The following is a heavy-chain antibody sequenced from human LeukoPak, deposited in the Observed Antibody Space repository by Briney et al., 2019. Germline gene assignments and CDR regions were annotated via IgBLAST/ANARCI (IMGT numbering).Heavy chain of an antibody. D-gene: IGHD3-10*01. CDR1: GFSFSQFW. Sequence: GGSLRLSCAPSGFSFSQFWMSWVRQTPGKGLEWVANIKQDGSEKYYVDSVKGRFTISRDNAKNSLSLQMNSLRAEDTAVYYCAIQKADLITMIRGILAFWGQGTLVTVSS. J-gene: IGHJ4*02. CDR3: AIQKADLITMIRGILAF. V-gene: IGHV3-7*01. CDR2: IKQDGSEK.